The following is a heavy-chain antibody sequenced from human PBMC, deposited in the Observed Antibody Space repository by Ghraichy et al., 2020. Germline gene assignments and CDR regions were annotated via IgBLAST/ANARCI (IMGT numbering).Heavy chain of an antibody. CDR1: GFTFSSYS. Sequence: ETLSLTCAASGFTFSSYSMNWVRQAPGKGLEWVSSISSSSSYIYYADSVKGRFTISRDNAKNSLYLQMNSLRAEDTAVYYCARDSSDRISIAGIYYYYYYMDVWGKGTTVTVSS. CDR3: ARDSSDRISIAGIYYYYYYMDV. J-gene: IGHJ6*03. CDR2: ISSSSSYI. V-gene: IGHV3-21*01. D-gene: IGHD6-6*01.